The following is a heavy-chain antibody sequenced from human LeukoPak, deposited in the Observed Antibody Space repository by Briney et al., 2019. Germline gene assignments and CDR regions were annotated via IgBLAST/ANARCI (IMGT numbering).Heavy chain of an antibody. Sequence: PSETLSLTCTVSGGSISSYYWSWIRQPPGKGLEWIGYIYYSGSTNYNPSLKSRVTISVDTSKNQFSLKLSSVTAADTAVYYCARAPPSSTDYYYYMDVWGKGTTVTVSS. CDR1: GGSISSYY. J-gene: IGHJ6*03. D-gene: IGHD4-17*01. CDR2: IYYSGST. CDR3: ARAPPSSTDYYYYMDV. V-gene: IGHV4-59*01.